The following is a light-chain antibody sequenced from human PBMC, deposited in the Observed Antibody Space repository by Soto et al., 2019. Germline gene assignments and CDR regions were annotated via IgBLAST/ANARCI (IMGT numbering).Light chain of an antibody. CDR3: QQRSNWPIT. V-gene: IGKV3-11*01. CDR2: DAS. CDR1: QSISSY. Sequence: EVVLTQSPDTLSLPPGERATLSCRASQSISSYLAWYQQKPGQAPRLLIYDASSRATGIPARFSGSGSGTDFTLTISSLEPEDFAVYYCQQRSNWPITFGQGTRLENK. J-gene: IGKJ5*01.